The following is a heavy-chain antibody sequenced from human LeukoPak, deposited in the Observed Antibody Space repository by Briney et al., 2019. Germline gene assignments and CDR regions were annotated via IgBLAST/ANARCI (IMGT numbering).Heavy chain of an antibody. CDR2: IYYSGTT. D-gene: IGHD3-16*01. CDR3: ARLGLRGDYYSYMDI. CDR1: GGSISIYY. V-gene: IGHV4-59*08. Sequence: SETLSLTCTVSGGSISIYYWSWIRQPPGKGLEWIGYIYYSGTTNYNPSLKSRVTISVDTSKNQFSLKLNSVTAADTAVYYCARLGLRGDYYSYMDIWGKGTTVTVSS. J-gene: IGHJ6*03.